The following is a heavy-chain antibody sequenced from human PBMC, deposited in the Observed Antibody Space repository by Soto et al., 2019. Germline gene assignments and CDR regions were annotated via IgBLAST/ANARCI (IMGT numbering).Heavy chain of an antibody. V-gene: IGHV3-23*01. J-gene: IGHJ6*03. D-gene: IGHD3-3*01. CDR2: ISGSGGST. CDR1: GFTFSSYA. Sequence: GGSLRLSCAASGFTFSSYAMSWVRQAPGKGLEWVSAISGSGGSTYYADSVKGRFTISRDNSKNTLYLQMNSLRAEDTAVYYCASAPRSDFWGYYYYMDVWGKGTTVTVSS. CDR3: ASAPRSDFWGYYYYMDV.